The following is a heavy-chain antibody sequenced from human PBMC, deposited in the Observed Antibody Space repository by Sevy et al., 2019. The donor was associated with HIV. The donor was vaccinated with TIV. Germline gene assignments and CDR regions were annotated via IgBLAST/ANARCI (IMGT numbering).Heavy chain of an antibody. Sequence: GGSLRLSCTASGFTFSSYAMSWVRQAPGKGLEWVSVISGRGDTTYYADSVKGRFTLSRDNSKNTLYLQMNSLGVEDTAVYYCAKDRRYGDIGLFDYWGQGTLVTVSS. J-gene: IGHJ4*02. D-gene: IGHD4-17*01. V-gene: IGHV3-23*01. CDR1: GFTFSSYA. CDR3: AKDRRYGDIGLFDY. CDR2: ISGRGDTT.